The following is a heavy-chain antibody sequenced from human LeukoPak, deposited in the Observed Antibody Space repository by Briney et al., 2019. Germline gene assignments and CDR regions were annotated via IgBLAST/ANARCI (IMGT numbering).Heavy chain of an antibody. V-gene: IGHV3-48*02. J-gene: IGHJ4*02. Sequence: GGSLRLSCAASGFTFSRFGMNWVRQAPGKGLEWISYISSSSSAIYYADSVKGRFTISRDSAKNSLYLQMSSLRDEDTAVYYCAQKGGTDHWGQGTLVTVSS. CDR2: ISSSSSAI. CDR1: GFTFSRFG. D-gene: IGHD2-15*01. CDR3: AQKGGTDH.